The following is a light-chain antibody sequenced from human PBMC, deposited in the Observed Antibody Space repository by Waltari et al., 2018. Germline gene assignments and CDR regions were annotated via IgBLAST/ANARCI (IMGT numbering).Light chain of an antibody. CDR2: GAA. CDR3: QHYVSLPAT. Sequence: EIVLTQSPGSLYSSPGERVTLPCRASQSVSRTLAWYQQKPGQAPRLLIFGAANRATGIPDRFSGSGSGTDFSLTISRLEPEDFAVYYCQHYVSLPATFGQGTKVEIK. J-gene: IGKJ1*01. V-gene: IGKV3-20*01. CDR1: QSVSRT.